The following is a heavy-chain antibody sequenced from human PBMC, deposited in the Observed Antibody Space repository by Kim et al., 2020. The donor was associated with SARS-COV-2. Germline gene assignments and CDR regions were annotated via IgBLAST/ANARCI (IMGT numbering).Heavy chain of an antibody. CDR1: GFTFNNYA. Sequence: GGSLRLSCAASGFTFNNYAMTWVRQAPGQGLESVSRISADGGTTYYTDSVKGRFTISRDNSKNTVFLQMNSLRVEDAAVYYCAKAAAVGGFYYYGMDPWG. D-gene: IGHD6-13*01. CDR2: ISADGGTT. J-gene: IGHJ6*01. CDR3: AKAAAVGGFYYYGMDP. V-gene: IGHV3-23*01.